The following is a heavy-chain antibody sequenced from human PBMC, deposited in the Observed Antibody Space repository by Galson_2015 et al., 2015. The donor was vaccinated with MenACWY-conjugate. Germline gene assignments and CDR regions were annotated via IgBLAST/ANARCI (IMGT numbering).Heavy chain of an antibody. CDR3: ARGGDGVQLWPTTVDY. D-gene: IGHD5-18*01. CDR1: GFTFSSYS. Sequence: SLRLSCAASGFTFSSYSMNWVRQAPGKGLEWVSYISSSSSTIYYADSVKGRFTISRDNAKNSLYLQMNSLRDEDTAVYYCARGGDGVQLWPTTVDYWVQGTLVTVST. V-gene: IGHV3-48*02. J-gene: IGHJ4*02. CDR2: ISSSSSTI.